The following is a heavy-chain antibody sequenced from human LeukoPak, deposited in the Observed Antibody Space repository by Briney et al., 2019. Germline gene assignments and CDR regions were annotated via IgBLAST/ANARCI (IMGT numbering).Heavy chain of an antibody. CDR2: IIPIFGTA. CDR1: GGTFSSYA. D-gene: IGHD4-23*01. J-gene: IGHJ6*03. Sequence: SVKVSCKASGGTFSSYAISWVRQAPGQGLEWMGGIIPIFGTANYAQKFQGRVTITTDESTSTAYLELSSLKSEDTAVYYCASALVTPRYYYMDVWDKGTTVTVSS. CDR3: ASALVTPRYYYMDV. V-gene: IGHV1-69*05.